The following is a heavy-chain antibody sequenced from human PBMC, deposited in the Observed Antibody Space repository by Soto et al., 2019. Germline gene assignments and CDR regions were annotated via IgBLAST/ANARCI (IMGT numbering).Heavy chain of an antibody. J-gene: IGHJ6*02. V-gene: IGHV1-18*01. CDR3: ARDRGADGMDV. CDR1: GYNFTSYG. Sequence: QVQLVQSGAEVKKPGASVKVSCKASGYNFTSYGISWVRQAPGQGLEWMGWISAYNGNTNYAQKLQGRVTMTTDTFTSTAYMELRSLRSADTAVYYCARDRGADGMDVWVQGTTVTVSS. CDR2: ISAYNGNT.